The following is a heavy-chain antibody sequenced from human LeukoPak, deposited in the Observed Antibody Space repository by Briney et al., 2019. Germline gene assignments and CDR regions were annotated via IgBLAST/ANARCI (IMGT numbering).Heavy chain of an antibody. D-gene: IGHD3-3*01. V-gene: IGHV3-23*01. CDR3: AKGLQETYYDLWSGPRDHYYYYYMDV. J-gene: IGHJ6*03. CDR1: GFTFSSYA. CDR2: ISGSGGST. Sequence: PTGGSLRLSCAASGFTFSSYAMSRVRQAPGKGLEWVSAISGSGGSTYYADSVKGRFTISRDNSKNTLYLQMNSLRAEDTAVYYCAKGLQETYYDLWSGPRDHYYYYYMDVWGKGTTVTVSS.